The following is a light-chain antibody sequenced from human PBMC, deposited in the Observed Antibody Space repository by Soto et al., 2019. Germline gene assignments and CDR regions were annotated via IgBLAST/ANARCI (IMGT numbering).Light chain of an antibody. CDR3: SSYRNRHTRQTV. Sequence: QSMLTQPASVSGSPGQSITISCTGTSSDVGGYNYVSWYQHHPGKAPKLIIYDVTSRTSGVSIRFSGSKSDNTASLTISGLQPEDEADYHCSSYRNRHTRQTVFGTGTKVTVL. CDR2: DVT. V-gene: IGLV2-14*03. J-gene: IGLJ1*01. CDR1: SSDVGGYNY.